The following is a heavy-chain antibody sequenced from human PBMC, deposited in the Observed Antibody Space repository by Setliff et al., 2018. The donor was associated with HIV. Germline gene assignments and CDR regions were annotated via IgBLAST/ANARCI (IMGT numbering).Heavy chain of an antibody. V-gene: IGHV4-39*01. D-gene: IGHD6-6*01. CDR3: ARFRGVHSSSLLDS. J-gene: IGHJ4*02. CDR2: IHYSGST. Sequence: SETLSLTCSVSVGSISLTRYYWGWIRQPPGKGLEWIGSIHYSGSTYYNPSLKSRVTISVDTSNNQLFLKVSSVTAADTAVYYCARFRGVHSSSLLDSWGQGTLVTVSS. CDR1: VGSISLTRYY.